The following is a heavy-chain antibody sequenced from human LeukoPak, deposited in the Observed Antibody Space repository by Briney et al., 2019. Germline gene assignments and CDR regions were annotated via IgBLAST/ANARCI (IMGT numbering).Heavy chain of an antibody. V-gene: IGHV4-39*07. J-gene: IGHJ4*02. Sequence: PSETLSLTCTVSGGSISSSSYYWGWIRQPPGKGLEWIGSMSYSGSTYYNPSLKSRVTISVATSKNQFSLKLSSVTAADTAVYYCARVYYDILTGYQYYFDYWGQGTLVTVSS. CDR3: ARVYYDILTGYQYYFDY. CDR2: MSYSGST. CDR1: GGSISSSSYY. D-gene: IGHD3-9*01.